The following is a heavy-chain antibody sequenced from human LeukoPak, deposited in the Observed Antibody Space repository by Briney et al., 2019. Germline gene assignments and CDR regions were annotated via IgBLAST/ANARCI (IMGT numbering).Heavy chain of an antibody. D-gene: IGHD6-13*01. CDR2: IKQEGSEK. J-gene: IGHJ4*02. CDR1: GFTFSSYG. V-gene: IGHV3-7*01. Sequence: GGSLRLSCAASGFTFSSYGMHWVRQAPGKGLEWVANIKQEGSEKYYVDSVKGRFTISRDNAKNSLYLQMNSLRAEDTAVYYCARSGGSSWADYWGQGTLVTVSS. CDR3: ARSGGSSWADY.